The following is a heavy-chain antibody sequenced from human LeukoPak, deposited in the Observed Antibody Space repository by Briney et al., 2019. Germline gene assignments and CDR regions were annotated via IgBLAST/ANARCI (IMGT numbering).Heavy chain of an antibody. CDR1: GFTFSSYA. Sequence: GVSLRLSCAASGFTFSSYAMHWVRQAPGKGLEWVAVISYDGSNKYYADSVKGRFTISRDNSKNTLYLQMNSLRAEDTAVYYCARDLGPYYYGSGSPRKGFDPWGQGTLVTVSS. J-gene: IGHJ5*02. V-gene: IGHV3-30-3*01. D-gene: IGHD3-10*01. CDR3: ARDLGPYYYGSGSPRKGFDP. CDR2: ISYDGSNK.